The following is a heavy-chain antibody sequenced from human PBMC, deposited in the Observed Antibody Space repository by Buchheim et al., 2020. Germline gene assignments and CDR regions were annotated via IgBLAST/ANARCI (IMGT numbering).Heavy chain of an antibody. CDR3: VSPGIRDGYDFDY. CDR1: GFSFSSCW. CDR2: TNTDGTYT. V-gene: IGHV3-74*01. J-gene: IGHJ4*02. D-gene: IGHD5-24*01. Sequence: EVQLVESGGGLVQPGGSLRLSCAASGFSFSSCWMHWVRQTPGKGLLWVSRTNTDGTYTSYADSVKGRFTISRDNARNMVHLEMNSLRAEDTAVYYCVSPGIRDGYDFDYWGQGT.